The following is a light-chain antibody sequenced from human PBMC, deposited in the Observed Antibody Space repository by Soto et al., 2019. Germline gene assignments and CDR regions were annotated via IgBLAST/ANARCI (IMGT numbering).Light chain of an antibody. CDR2: YTS. Sequence: QAVVTQEPSLTVSPGGTVTLTCGSSTGAVTSGHYPYWFQQKPGQAPRTLIYYTSNKHSWTPARFSGSLLGGKAALTLSGGQPEDEAEYYCLLSYSGARPWVFGGGTKLTVL. J-gene: IGLJ3*02. CDR3: LLSYSGARPWV. CDR1: TGAVTSGHY. V-gene: IGLV7-46*01.